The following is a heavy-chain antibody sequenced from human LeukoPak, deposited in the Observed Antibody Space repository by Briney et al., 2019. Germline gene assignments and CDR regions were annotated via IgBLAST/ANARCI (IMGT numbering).Heavy chain of an antibody. CDR3: ARGRIQLWNHWYFDL. V-gene: IGHV4-34*01. J-gene: IGHJ2*01. CDR1: GGSFSGYY. CDR2: INHSGST. Sequence: PSETLSLTCAVYGGSFSGYYWSWIRQPPGEGLEWIGEINHSGSTNYNPSLKSRVTISVDTSKNQFSLKLSSVTAADTAVYYCARGRIQLWNHWYFDLWGRGTLVTVSS. D-gene: IGHD5-18*01.